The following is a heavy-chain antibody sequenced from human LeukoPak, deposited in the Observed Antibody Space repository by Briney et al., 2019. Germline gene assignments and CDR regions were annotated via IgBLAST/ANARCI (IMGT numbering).Heavy chain of an antibody. CDR2: INHSGST. CDR1: GGSFSGYY. D-gene: IGHD6-13*01. V-gene: IGHV4-34*01. Sequence: NPSETLSLTCAVYGGSFSGYYWSWIRQPPGKGLEWIGEINHSGSTNYNPSLKSRVTISVDTSKNQFSLKLSSVTAADTAVYYCAIDIAAAGSTFDYWGQGTLVTVSS. CDR3: AIDIAAAGSTFDY. J-gene: IGHJ4*02.